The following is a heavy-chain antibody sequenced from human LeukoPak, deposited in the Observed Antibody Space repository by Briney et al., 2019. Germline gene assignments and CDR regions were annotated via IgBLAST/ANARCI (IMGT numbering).Heavy chain of an antibody. J-gene: IGHJ4*02. V-gene: IGHV3-33*01. Sequence: PGRSLRLSCAASGFTFSSYGMHWVRQAPGKGLEWVAVIWYDGSNKYYADSVKGRFTISRDNSKNTLYLQMNSLRAEDTAVYYCATTARSSSWDYWGQGTLVTVSS. CDR1: GFTFSSYG. CDR3: ATTARSSSWDY. CDR2: IWYDGSNK. D-gene: IGHD2-2*01.